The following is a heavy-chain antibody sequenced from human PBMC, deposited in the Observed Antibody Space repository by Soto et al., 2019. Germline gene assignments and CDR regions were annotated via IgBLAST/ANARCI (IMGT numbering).Heavy chain of an antibody. CDR2: ISYDGSNK. J-gene: IGHJ4*02. CDR3: AKVSSSWYAGFFDL. V-gene: IGHV3-33*05. D-gene: IGHD6-13*01. Sequence: PGGSLRLSCAASGFTFSSYGMHWVRQAPGKGLEWVAVISYDGSNKYYADSVKGRFTISRDNSMNTLYLQMNTLRAEDTALYYCAKVSSSWYAGFFDLWGRGTLVTVSS. CDR1: GFTFSSYG.